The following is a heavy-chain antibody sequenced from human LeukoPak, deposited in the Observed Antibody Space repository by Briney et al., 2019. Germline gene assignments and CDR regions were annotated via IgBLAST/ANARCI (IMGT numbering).Heavy chain of an antibody. D-gene: IGHD1-14*01. CDR1: GFTFSNAW. CDR3: ARDKPLDY. Sequence: RGSLRLSCAASGFTFSNAWMSWVRQAPGKRLEWVGRIKSKTDGGTTDYAAPVKGRFTISRDDSKNTLYLQMNSLRAEDTAVYYCARDKPLDYWGQGTLVTVSS. CDR2: IKSKTDGGTT. V-gene: IGHV3-15*01. J-gene: IGHJ4*02.